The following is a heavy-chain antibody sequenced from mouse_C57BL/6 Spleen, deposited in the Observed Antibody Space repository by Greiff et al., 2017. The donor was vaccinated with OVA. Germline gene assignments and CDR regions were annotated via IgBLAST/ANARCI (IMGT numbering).Heavy chain of an antibody. CDR1: GNTFTSYW. D-gene: IGHD4-1*01. Sequence: QVQLQQPGAELVMPGASVKLSCKASGNTFTSYWMHWVKQRPGQGLEWIGEIDPSDSYTNYNQKFKGKSTLTVDKSSSTAYMQLSSLTSEDSAVYYCARGTGFAYWGQGTLVTVSA. CDR2: IDPSDSYT. J-gene: IGHJ3*01. V-gene: IGHV1-69*01. CDR3: ARGTGFAY.